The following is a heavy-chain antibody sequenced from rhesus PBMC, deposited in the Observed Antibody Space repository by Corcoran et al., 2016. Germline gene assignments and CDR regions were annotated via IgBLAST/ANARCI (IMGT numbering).Heavy chain of an antibody. J-gene: IGHJ4*01. CDR2: ISGSSGST. CDR3: ARTPWGFSRFDY. Sequence: QVQLQESGPGLVKPSETLSLTCAVSGGSFSGYSWGWIRPPPGTGLEWIGYISGSSGSTDYNPSLKSRVTISTDTSKNQFSLKLSSVTAADTAVYYCARTPWGFSRFDYWGQGVLVTVSS. D-gene: IGHD7-45*01. V-gene: IGHV4-165*01. CDR1: GGSFSGYS.